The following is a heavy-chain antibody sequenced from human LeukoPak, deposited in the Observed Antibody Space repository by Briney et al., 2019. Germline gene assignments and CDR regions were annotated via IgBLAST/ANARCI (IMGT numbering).Heavy chain of an antibody. CDR1: GYTFTTYY. CDR2: MNPSDSST. D-gene: IGHD6-19*01. CDR3: ARGHIAVTGYYFDY. V-gene: IGHV1-46*01. Sequence: GASLKVSCKASGYTFTTYYVNSVRHAPGQRLEWRGVMNPSDSSTSYAQKFQGRVTMTRNMSTSTVYMELISLRSEDTAVYYCARGHIAVTGYYFDYWGQGTLVTVSS. J-gene: IGHJ4*02.